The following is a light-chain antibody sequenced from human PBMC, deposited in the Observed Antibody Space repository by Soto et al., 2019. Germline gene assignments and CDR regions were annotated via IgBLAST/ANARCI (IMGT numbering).Light chain of an antibody. V-gene: IGKV1-5*01. CDR1: QSILTW. CDR2: DAS. CDR3: QQYNNYPRT. J-gene: IGKJ1*01. Sequence: DIQMTQSPSTLSASVGDRVTITCRASQSILTWLAWYQQKPGKAPKLLIYDASNLQSGVPSRFSGSVSGTEFTLTISNLQPDDFATYFCQQYNNYPRTFGQGTKVDIK.